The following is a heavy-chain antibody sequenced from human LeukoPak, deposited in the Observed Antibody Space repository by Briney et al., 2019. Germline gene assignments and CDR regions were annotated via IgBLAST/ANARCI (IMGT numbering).Heavy chain of an antibody. Sequence: PGRSLRLSCAASGFTFDDYTMHWVRQAPGKGLEWVSGISWNSGSIGYADSVKGRFTISRDNAKNSLYLQMNSLRAEDTALYYCAKDMGTDCGGDCSWRGGVFDIWGQGTMVTVSS. CDR1: GFTFDDYT. D-gene: IGHD2-21*02. V-gene: IGHV3-9*01. J-gene: IGHJ3*02. CDR3: AKDMGTDCGGDCSWRGGVFDI. CDR2: ISWNSGSI.